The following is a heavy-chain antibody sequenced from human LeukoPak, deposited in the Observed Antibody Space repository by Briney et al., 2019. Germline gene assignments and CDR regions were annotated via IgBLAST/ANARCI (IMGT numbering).Heavy chain of an antibody. J-gene: IGHJ4*02. D-gene: IGHD4-17*01. CDR3: AREEKEGDYDY. CDR2: INLNSGGT. CDR1: GYTFTDYY. V-gene: IGHV1-2*02. Sequence: ASVKVSCKASGYTFTDYYMHWVRQAPGQGLEWMGWINLNSGGTKYAQKFQGRVTMTRDTSIRSAYMELSRLNSDDTAVYYSAREEKEGDYDYWGQGTLVTVSS.